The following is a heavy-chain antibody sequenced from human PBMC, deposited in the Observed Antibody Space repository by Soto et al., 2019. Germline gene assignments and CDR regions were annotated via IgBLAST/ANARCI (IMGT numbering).Heavy chain of an antibody. Sequence: QVQLVQSGAEVKKPGASVKVSCKASNYPFINFGISWVRQAPGQGLEWMGWITTFNGKTNYAQKFQGRITIVANTSETTAYMELRSLISDDTAVNYCVRDRLAYFDPTASGYWGQGTLVTVSS. V-gene: IGHV1-18*01. D-gene: IGHD3-9*01. CDR1: NYPFINFG. CDR2: ITTFNGKT. CDR3: VRDRLAYFDPTASGY. J-gene: IGHJ4*02.